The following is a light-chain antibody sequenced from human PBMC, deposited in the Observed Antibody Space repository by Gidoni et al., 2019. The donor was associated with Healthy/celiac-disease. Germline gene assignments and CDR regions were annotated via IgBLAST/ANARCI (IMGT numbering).Light chain of an antibody. V-gene: IGKV1-5*01. Sequence: DIQMTQSPSTLSASVGDRVTITCRASQSISSWLAWYQQKPGKAPKPLIYDASSLESGVPSRFSGSGSGTEFTLTISSLQPDDFATYYCQAPGTFGQGTKVEIK. J-gene: IGKJ1*01. CDR3: QAPGT. CDR2: DAS. CDR1: QSISSW.